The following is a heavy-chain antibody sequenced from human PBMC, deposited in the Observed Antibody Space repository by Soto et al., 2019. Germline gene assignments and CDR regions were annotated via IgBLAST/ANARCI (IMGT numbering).Heavy chain of an antibody. CDR3: ARFLWFGETENWFDP. CDR1: GGSISSYY. J-gene: IGHJ5*02. CDR2: IYYSGST. D-gene: IGHD3-10*01. V-gene: IGHV4-59*01. Sequence: PSETLSLTCTVSGGSISSYYWSWIRQPPGKGLEWIGYIYYSGSTNYNPSLKSRVTISVDTSKNQFSLKLSSVTAADTAVYYCARFLWFGETENWFDPWGQGTLVTVSS.